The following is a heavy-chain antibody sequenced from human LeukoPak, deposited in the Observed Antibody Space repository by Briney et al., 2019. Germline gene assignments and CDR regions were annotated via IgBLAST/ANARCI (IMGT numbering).Heavy chain of an antibody. D-gene: IGHD2-8*02. V-gene: IGHV4-34*01. Sequence: SETLSLTCAVYGGSFSGYYWSWIRQPPGKGLEWIGEINHSGSTNYNPSLKSRVTISVDTSKNQFSLKLSSVTAADTAVYFCARWYSTGEYFDSWGQGTLVTVSS. J-gene: IGHJ4*02. CDR2: INHSGST. CDR1: GGSFSGYY. CDR3: ARWYSTGEYFDS.